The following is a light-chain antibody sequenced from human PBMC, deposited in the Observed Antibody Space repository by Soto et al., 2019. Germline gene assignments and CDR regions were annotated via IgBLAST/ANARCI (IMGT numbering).Light chain of an antibody. J-gene: IGKJ1*01. V-gene: IGKV1-5*03. Sequence: DIQMTQSPSTLSASVGDRVTITCRASQSIGTSLAWYQQRPGKAPKLLIYLASNLEVGVPSRFSGSGSGTEFTLAISSLQHDDFATYYCQQHGSYPRTLGQGTKVEI. CDR2: LAS. CDR1: QSIGTS. CDR3: QQHGSYPRT.